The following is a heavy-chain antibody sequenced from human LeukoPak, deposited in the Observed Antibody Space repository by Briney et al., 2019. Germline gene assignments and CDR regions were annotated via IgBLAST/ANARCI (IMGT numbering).Heavy chain of an antibody. CDR1: GFTFTAYA. CDR3: ARGRGWVDH. CDR2: IHQDGSVT. J-gene: IGHJ4*02. Sequence: GGSLRLSCAASGFTFTAYAMSWFRQTPGKGLEWVGNIHQDGSVTNYVDAVKGRFTISRDNARNSVFLKLNSLRAEDTALYYCARGRGWVDHWGQGTQVTVSS. D-gene: IGHD3-16*01. V-gene: IGHV3-7*01.